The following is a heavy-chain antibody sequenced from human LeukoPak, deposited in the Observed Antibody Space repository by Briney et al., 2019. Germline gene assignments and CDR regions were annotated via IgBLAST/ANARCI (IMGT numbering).Heavy chain of an antibody. CDR1: GGSFSGYY. D-gene: IGHD3-22*01. CDR2: INHSGST. V-gene: IGHV4-34*01. CDR3: ARGRGYDSSGYYYYYYMDV. J-gene: IGHJ6*03. Sequence: SEILSLTCAVYGGSFSGYYWSWIRQPPGKGLEWIGEINHSGSTNYNPSLKSRVTISVDTSKNQFSLKLSSVTAADTAVYYCARGRGYDSSGYYYYYYMDVWGKGTTVIVSS.